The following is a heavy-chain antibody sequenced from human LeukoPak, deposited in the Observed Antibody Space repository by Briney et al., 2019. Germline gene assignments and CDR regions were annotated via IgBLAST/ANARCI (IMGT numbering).Heavy chain of an antibody. CDR1: GYTFTIYG. Sequence: ASVKVSFTASGYTFTIYGIRWVRQAPGQGLEWMGWSSAYNGNTNYAQKRQGRVTMTTDTSTSTAYMELRSLRSDDTAVYYCARDRIVGATQYNWFDPWGQGTLVTVSS. CDR3: ARDRIVGATQYNWFDP. V-gene: IGHV1-18*04. CDR2: SSAYNGNT. J-gene: IGHJ5*02. D-gene: IGHD1-26*01.